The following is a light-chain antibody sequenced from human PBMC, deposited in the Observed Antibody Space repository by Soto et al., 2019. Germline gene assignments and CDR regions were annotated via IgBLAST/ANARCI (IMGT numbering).Light chain of an antibody. CDR2: DAS. V-gene: IGKV3-11*01. J-gene: IGKJ4*01. CDR3: QQRINSPLT. Sequence: EIVLTQSPATLSLSPGERATLSCRASQSVSSYFAWYQQKPGQAPSLLIYDASNRATGIPARFSGSGSGTDFTLTISSLEPEDFAVYYCQQRINSPLTFGGGTKVEIK. CDR1: QSVSSY.